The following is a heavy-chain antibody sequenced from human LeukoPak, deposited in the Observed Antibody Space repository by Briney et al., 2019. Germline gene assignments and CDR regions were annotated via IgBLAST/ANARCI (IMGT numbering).Heavy chain of an antibody. CDR2: ISWNSDNI. V-gene: IGHV3-9*01. J-gene: IGHJ4*02. D-gene: IGHD3-9*01. CDR3: AKDTRDILTGYYNTAFDY. Sequence: PGRSLRLSCAASGFTFYDYAMHWVRQAPGKGLEGGSGISWNSDNICYADSVKGRFTISRDYSKNSVYLQINSLRAEDTALSYCAKDTRDILTGYYNTAFDYWGQGTLVTVSS. CDR1: GFTFYDYA.